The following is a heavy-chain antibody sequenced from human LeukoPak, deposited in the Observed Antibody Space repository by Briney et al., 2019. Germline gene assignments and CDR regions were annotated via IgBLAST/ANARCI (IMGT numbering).Heavy chain of an antibody. J-gene: IGHJ4*02. CDR2: IIPIFGTA. Sequence: HVASVKVSCKASGGTFSSYAISWVRQAPGQGLEWMGGIIPIFGTANYAQKFQGRVTITADESTSTAYMELSSLRSEDTAVYYCARDLEEYSSSQGFDYWGQGTLVTVSS. V-gene: IGHV1-69*13. CDR1: GGTFSSYA. CDR3: ARDLEEYSSSQGFDY. D-gene: IGHD6-6*01.